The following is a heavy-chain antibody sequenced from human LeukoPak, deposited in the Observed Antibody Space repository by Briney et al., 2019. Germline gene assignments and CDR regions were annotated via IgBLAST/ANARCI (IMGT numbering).Heavy chain of an antibody. CDR3: ATETIGRHYDY. J-gene: IGHJ4*02. Sequence: GGSLRLSCAASGFTFSSCGFNWVRQAPGKGLEWVSSIGPTGTDRYYAGSVRGRFTISRDNAKNSMYLQMDSLRDEDTAVYYCATETIGRHYDYWGQGTPLTVSS. D-gene: IGHD1-14*01. CDR1: GFTFSSCG. CDR2: IGPTGTDR. V-gene: IGHV3-21*01.